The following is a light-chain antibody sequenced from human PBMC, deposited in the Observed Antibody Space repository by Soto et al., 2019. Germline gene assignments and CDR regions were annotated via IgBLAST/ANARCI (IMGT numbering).Light chain of an antibody. J-gene: IGLJ1*01. CDR2: EVI. CDR3: CSYAGSSVYV. CDR1: SSDVGTFNL. V-gene: IGLV2-23*02. Sequence: QSVLTQVASVSGSPGQSITISCTGTSSDVGTFNLVSWYQQHPGKAPRLRICEVIKRPSGVSNRFFGSKSGNTASLTISALQGEDEAESYFCSYAGSSVYVFGSGTKVTVL.